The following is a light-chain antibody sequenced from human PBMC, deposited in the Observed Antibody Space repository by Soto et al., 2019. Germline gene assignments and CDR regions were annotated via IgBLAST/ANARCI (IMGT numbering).Light chain of an antibody. CDR2: HAS. CDR3: QLYDM. CDR1: QSISGW. J-gene: IGKJ1*01. V-gene: IGKV1-5*01. Sequence: DFHMTQSPSTLSASVVSGVAISCRASQSISGWLAWYQQKPGRAPTLLIYHASTLESGVPSRFSGSGSGTEFTLTIASLQLEDCATYYCQLYDMFGPGTKVDI.